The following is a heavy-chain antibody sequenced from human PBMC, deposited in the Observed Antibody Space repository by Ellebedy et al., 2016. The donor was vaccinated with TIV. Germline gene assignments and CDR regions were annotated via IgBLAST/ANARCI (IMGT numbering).Heavy chain of an antibody. V-gene: IGHV1-18*04. CDR2: IGAYNGNT. CDR1: GYTFTSYG. J-gene: IGHJ4*02. D-gene: IGHD4-17*01. Sequence: AASVKVSCKASGYTFTSYGISWVRQAPGQGLEWMGWIGAYNGNTNYAQKLQGRVTMTTDTSTSTDYMELRSLRSDDTAVYYCARISDYGDYVTADYWGQGTLVTVSS. CDR3: ARISDYGDYVTADY.